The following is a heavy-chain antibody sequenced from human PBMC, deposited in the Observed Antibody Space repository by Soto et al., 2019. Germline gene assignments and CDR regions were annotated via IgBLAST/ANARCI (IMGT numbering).Heavy chain of an antibody. J-gene: IGHJ4*02. CDR3: ARLRSLLANYDILTGYYSRHDY. CDR2: IYYSGST. D-gene: IGHD3-9*01. V-gene: IGHV4-39*01. CDR1: GGSISSSSYY. Sequence: SETLSLTCTVSGGSISSSSYYWGWIRQPPGKGLEWIGSIYYSGSTYYNPSLKSRVTISVDTSKTQFSLKLSSVTAADTAVYYCARLRSLLANYDILTGYYSRHDYWDQGTLVTVSS.